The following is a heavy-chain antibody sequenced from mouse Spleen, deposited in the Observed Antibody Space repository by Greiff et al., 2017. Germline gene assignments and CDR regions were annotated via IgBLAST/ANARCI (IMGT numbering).Heavy chain of an antibody. V-gene: IGHV3-6*01. CDR3: ARTYDGSWYFDV. CDR2: ISYDGSN. Sequence: EVQLVESGPGLVKPSQSLSLTCSVTGYSITSGYYWNWIRQFPGNKLEWMGYISYDGSNNYNPSLKNRISITRDTSKNQFFLKLNSVTTEDTATYYCARTYDGSWYFDVWGAGTTVTVSS. D-gene: IGHD2-9*01. CDR1: GYSITSGYY. J-gene: IGHJ1*01.